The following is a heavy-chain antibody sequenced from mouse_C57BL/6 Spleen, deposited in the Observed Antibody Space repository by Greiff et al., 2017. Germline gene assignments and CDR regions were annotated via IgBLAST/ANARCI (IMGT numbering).Heavy chain of an antibody. J-gene: IGHJ3*01. Sequence: VQLQQSGPELVKPGASVKISCKASGYTFTDYYMNWVKQSHGKSLEWIGDINPNNGGTSYNQKFKGKATLTVDKSSSTAYMELRSLTSEDSAVYYCARRYYGSSYVWFAYWGQGTLVTVSA. CDR2: INPNNGGT. CDR1: GYTFTDYY. V-gene: IGHV1-26*01. CDR3: ARRYYGSSYVWFAY. D-gene: IGHD1-1*01.